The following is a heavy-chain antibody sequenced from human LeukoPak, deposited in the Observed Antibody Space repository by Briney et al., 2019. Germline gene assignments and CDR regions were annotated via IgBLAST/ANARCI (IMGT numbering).Heavy chain of an antibody. V-gene: IGHV1-8*01. CDR2: MNPNSGNT. Sequence: ASVKVSCKASGYTFTSYDINWVRQATGQGLEWMGWMNPNSGNTGYAQKFQDRVTMTADESTTTAYMELSSLRSDDTAVYYCARGPIRGAGTYFTNWFDPWGQGTLVTVSA. J-gene: IGHJ5*02. D-gene: IGHD3-10*01. CDR1: GYTFTSYD. CDR3: ARGPIRGAGTYFTNWFDP.